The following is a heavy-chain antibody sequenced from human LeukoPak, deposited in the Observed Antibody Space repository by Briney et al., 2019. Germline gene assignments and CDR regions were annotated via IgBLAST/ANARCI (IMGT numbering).Heavy chain of an antibody. CDR1: GGSISSYY. CDR3: ARDQGYYDSSGYSDYYYMDV. V-gene: IGHV4-4*07. J-gene: IGHJ6*03. D-gene: IGHD3-22*01. CDR2: IYTSGST. Sequence: PSGTLSLTCTVSGGSISSYYWSWIRQPAGKGLEWIGRIYTSGSTNYNPSLKSRVTMSVDTSKNQFSLKLSFVTAADTAVYYCARDQGYYDSSGYSDYYYMDVWGKGTTVTVSS.